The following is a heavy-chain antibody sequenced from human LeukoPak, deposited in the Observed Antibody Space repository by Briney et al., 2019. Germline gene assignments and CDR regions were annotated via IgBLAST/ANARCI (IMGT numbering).Heavy chain of an antibody. J-gene: IGHJ5*02. V-gene: IGHV1-46*01. D-gene: IGHD2-2*01. CDR2: IIPSDGFT. Sequence: ASVKVSCKASGYTFSSYYVHWVRQAPGQGLEWMGMIIPSDGFTSYAQKFQGRVTMTRDMSTSTVYMELSSLRSDDTAVYYCARDLGAAISLVQNWFDPWGQGTLVTVSS. CDR1: GYTFSSYY. CDR3: ARDLGAAISLVQNWFDP.